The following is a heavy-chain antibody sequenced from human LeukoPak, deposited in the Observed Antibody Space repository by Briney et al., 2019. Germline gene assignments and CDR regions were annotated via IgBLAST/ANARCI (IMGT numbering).Heavy chain of an antibody. V-gene: IGHV3-66*01. CDR3: ARDVGYYYDSSGYYSHY. D-gene: IGHD3-22*01. J-gene: IGHJ4*02. CDR2: ILSSGDT. CDR1: GFTVTSNY. Sequence: GGSLTLSCPASGFTVTSNYISWVRHPPGNWLEWVSTILSSGDTCYPDSVKGRFTVSRDNFKNTVYLQMNSLRAEDTAVYYCARDVGYYYDSSGYYSHYWGQGTLVTVSS.